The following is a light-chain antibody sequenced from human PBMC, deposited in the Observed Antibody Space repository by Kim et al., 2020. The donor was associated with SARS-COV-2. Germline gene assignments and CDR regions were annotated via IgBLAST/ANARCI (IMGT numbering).Light chain of an antibody. CDR3: CSYAGGSTFV. V-gene: IGLV2-23*02. J-gene: IGLJ1*01. Sequence: QSALTQPASVSGSPGQSITISCTGTSSDIGGYDLVSWYQQHPGKAPKLMIYEVSKRPSGVSNRFSGSKSGNTASLTISGLQAEDEADYYCCSYAGGSTFVFGTGTKVTVL. CDR2: EVS. CDR1: SSDIGGYDL.